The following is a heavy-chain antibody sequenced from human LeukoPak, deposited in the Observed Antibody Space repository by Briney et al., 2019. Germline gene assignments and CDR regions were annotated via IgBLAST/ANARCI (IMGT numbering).Heavy chain of an antibody. Sequence: PGGSLRLSCAASGFTFNNYAMNWVRQAPGKGLEWVSAISGNTITTFYADSAKGRFSISRDNSRNTLYLQMNSLRAEDTAVYYCVKTDYSTGPYDHWGQGTLVTVSS. D-gene: IGHD4-4*01. CDR1: GFTFNNYA. V-gene: IGHV3-23*01. J-gene: IGHJ4*02. CDR3: VKTDYSTGPYDH. CDR2: ISGNTITT.